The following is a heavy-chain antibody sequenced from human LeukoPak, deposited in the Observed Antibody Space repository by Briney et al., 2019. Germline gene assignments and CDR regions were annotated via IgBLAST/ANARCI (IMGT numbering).Heavy chain of an antibody. Sequence: KSGGSLRLSCAASGFTVSSNYMSWVRQAPGKGLEWVSSISSSSSYIYYADSVKGRFTISRDNAKNSLYLQMNSLRAEDTAVYYCARDLWSGLANYYYMDVWGKGTTVTVSS. CDR2: ISSSSSYI. CDR1: GFTVSSNY. CDR3: ARDLWSGLANYYYMDV. J-gene: IGHJ6*03. D-gene: IGHD3-3*01. V-gene: IGHV3-21*01.